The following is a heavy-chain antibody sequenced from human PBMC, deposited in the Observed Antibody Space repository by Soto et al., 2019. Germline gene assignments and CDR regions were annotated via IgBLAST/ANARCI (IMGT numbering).Heavy chain of an antibody. Sequence: QLQLQESGSGLVKPSQTLSLTCAVSGGSISSGGYSWSWIRQPPGKGLEWIGYIYHSGGTYYNPSLKSRVTISVDRSKNQFSLKLSSVTAADTAVYYCARSQDYYDSSGYYYWGQGTLVTVSS. CDR3: ARSQDYYDSSGYYY. J-gene: IGHJ4*02. D-gene: IGHD3-22*01. CDR1: GGSISSGGYS. CDR2: IYHSGGT. V-gene: IGHV4-30-2*01.